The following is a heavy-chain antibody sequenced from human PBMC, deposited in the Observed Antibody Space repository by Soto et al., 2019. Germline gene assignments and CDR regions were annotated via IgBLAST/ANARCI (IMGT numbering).Heavy chain of an antibody. V-gene: IGHV3-30-3*01. CDR3: ESDCSSHNCYRQGGMDV. CDR1: GFSLNSYA. CDR2: ISYAGSNK. Sequence: QVQLVESGGGVVQPGRSLTLSCAASGFSLNSYAMHWVRQAPGKGLEWVAVISYAGSNKYYGDSVKGRFTISRDNSKNTVYLQMDSLRTEDTAVYYCESDCSSHNCYRQGGMDVWGQGTTVTVSS. D-gene: IGHD2-21*01. J-gene: IGHJ6*02.